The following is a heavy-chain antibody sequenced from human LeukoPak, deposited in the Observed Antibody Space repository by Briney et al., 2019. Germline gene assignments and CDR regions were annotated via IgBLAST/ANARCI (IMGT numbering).Heavy chain of an antibody. J-gene: IGHJ4*02. CDR2: IIPILRIA. D-gene: IGHD2-2*01. CDR3: ATTWRLGYCSSTSYYREGY. Sequence: GASVKVSCKASGGTFSSYTISWVRQAPGQGLEWMGRIIPILRIANYAQKFQGRVTITADKSTSTAYMELSSLRSGDTAVYYSATTWRLGYCSSTSYYREGYWGQGTLVTVSS. CDR1: GGTFSSYT. V-gene: IGHV1-69*02.